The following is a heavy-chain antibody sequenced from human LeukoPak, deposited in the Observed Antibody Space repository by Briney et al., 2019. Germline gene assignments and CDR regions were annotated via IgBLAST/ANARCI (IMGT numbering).Heavy chain of an antibody. V-gene: IGHV4-59*01. CDR2: IYYSGRT. CDR3: ARAGRGYNYGFVPSEVDYYYYYMDV. D-gene: IGHD5-18*01. CDR1: ADSMLSYY. J-gene: IGHJ6*03. Sequence: SETLSLTCTASADSMLSYYWSWIRQPPGKGLEWIGYIYYSGRTNYNPSLKSPVTISVDTSKNQFSLKLSSVTAADTAVYYCARAGRGYNYGFVPSEVDYYYYYMDVWGKGTTVTVSS.